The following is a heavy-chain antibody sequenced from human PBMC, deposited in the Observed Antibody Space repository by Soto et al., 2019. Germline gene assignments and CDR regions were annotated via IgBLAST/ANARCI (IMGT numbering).Heavy chain of an antibody. CDR2: ISAHNGNT. J-gene: IGHJ4*02. Sequence: QVHLVQSGAEVKKPGASVKVSCQGSGYAFTTYGITWVRQAPGQGIAWMGWISAHNGNTNYAQKLQGRVTVTRDTSTSTAYMELRSLRYDDTAVYYCARGRYGDYWGQGARVTVSS. D-gene: IGHD1-1*01. V-gene: IGHV1-18*01. CDR1: GYAFTTYG. CDR3: ARGRYGDY.